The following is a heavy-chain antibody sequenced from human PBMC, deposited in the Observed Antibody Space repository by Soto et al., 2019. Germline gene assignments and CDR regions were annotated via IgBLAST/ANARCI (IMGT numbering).Heavy chain of an antibody. Sequence: ASVKVSCKTSGYTFNTYGINWVRQAPGQGLELVGWISAYDGKTTYAEKFQGRVTLTTDTSTSTAYMELRSLRSDDTAIYYCARDPHEFWTSYWFDPWGQGTPVT. CDR2: ISAYDGKT. CDR1: GYTFNTYG. CDR3: ARDPHEFWTSYWFDP. J-gene: IGHJ5*02. V-gene: IGHV1-18*01. D-gene: IGHD3-3*01.